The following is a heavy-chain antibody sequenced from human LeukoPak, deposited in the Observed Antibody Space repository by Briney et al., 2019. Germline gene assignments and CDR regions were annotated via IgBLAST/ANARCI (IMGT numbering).Heavy chain of an antibody. CDR3: AKTRPLDSSSWSHGDY. CDR1: GFTFSSYA. V-gene: IGHV3-23*01. D-gene: IGHD6-13*01. CDR2: ISGSGDST. J-gene: IGHJ4*02. Sequence: GGSLRPSCAASGFTFSSYAMSWVRQAPGKGLEWVSAISGSGDSTYYGDSVKGRFTISRDNSKNTLYLQMNSLRAEDTAVYYCAKTRPLDSSSWSHGDYWGQGTLVTVSS.